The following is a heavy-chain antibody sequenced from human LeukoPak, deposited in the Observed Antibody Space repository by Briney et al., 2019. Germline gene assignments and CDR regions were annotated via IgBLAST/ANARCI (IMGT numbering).Heavy chain of an antibody. V-gene: IGHV4-59*08. CDR1: GGSISSYY. D-gene: IGHD3-3*01. Sequence: PSETLSLTCTVSGGSISSYYWSWIRQPPGKGLEWIAYIYYSGSTNYNPSLKSRVTISVDTSKNQFSLRLSSVTAADTAVYYCARQQSSITIFGVVLNWFDPWGQGTLVTVSS. CDR2: IYYSGST. J-gene: IGHJ5*02. CDR3: ARQQSSITIFGVVLNWFDP.